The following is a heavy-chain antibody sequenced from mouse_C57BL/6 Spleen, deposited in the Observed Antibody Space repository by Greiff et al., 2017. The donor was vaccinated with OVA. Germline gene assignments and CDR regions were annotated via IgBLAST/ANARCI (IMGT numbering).Heavy chain of an antibody. CDR1: GYTFTSYW. V-gene: IGHV1-72*01. CDR2: IDPNSGGT. Sequence: QVQLKQPGAELVKPGASVKLSCKASGYTFTSYWMHWVKQRPGRGLEWIGRIDPNSGGTKYNEKFKSKATLTVDKPSSTAYMQLSSLTSEDSAVYYCASLITTVVATVDYWGQGTTLTVSS. CDR3: ASLITTVVATVDY. J-gene: IGHJ2*01. D-gene: IGHD1-1*01.